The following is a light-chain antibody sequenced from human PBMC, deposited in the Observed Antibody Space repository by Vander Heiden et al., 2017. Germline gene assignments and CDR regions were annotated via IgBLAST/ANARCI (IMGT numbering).Light chain of an antibody. Sequence: DTVMTQSTHSLAGSLGERGTNHCKSSQSLLSSRTNKNYLAWYQQKPGQPPNLLIYWASTRESGVPDRFSGSGSVTDFTLTISSLQAEDMAIYYCQHYDSTPITFGPGTRLEIK. CDR2: WAS. V-gene: IGKV4-1*01. J-gene: IGKJ5*01. CDR1: QSLLSSRTNKNY. CDR3: QHYDSTPIT.